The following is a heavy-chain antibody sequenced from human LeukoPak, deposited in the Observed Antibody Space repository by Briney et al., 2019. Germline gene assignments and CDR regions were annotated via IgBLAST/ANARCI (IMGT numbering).Heavy chain of an antibody. D-gene: IGHD2-2*01. CDR1: GFTFSSYS. V-gene: IGHV3-21*01. Sequence: PGGSLRLSCAASGFTFSSYSMNWVRQAPGKGLEWVSSISGSSSYIYYADSVKGRFTISRDNAKNSLYLQMNSLRAEDTAVYYCARYCSSTSCPTYYYYGMDVWGQGTTVTVSS. CDR3: ARYCSSTSCPTYYYYGMDV. CDR2: ISGSSSYI. J-gene: IGHJ6*02.